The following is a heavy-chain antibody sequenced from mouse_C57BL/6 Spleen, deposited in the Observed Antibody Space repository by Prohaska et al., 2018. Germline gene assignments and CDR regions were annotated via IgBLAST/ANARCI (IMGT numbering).Heavy chain of an antibody. CDR2: IFPGSGST. V-gene: IGHV1-75*01. J-gene: IGHJ2*01. Sequence: QVQLQQSGPELVKPGASVKISCKASGYTFTDYYITWVKQRPGQGLEWIGWIFPGSGSTYYNEKVKGKATLTVDKSSSTAYMLLSRLTSEDSAVYFCARAGYYGSSLDYWGQGTTLTVSS. CDR1: GYTFTDYY. CDR3: ARAGYYGSSLDY. D-gene: IGHD1-1*01.